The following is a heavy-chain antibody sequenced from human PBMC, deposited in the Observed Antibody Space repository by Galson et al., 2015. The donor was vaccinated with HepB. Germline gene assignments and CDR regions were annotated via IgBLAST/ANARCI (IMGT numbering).Heavy chain of an antibody. CDR1: GGTFSSYA. D-gene: IGHD6-13*01. CDR2: IIPIFGTA. J-gene: IGHJ4*02. V-gene: IGHV1-69*13. Sequence: SVKVSCKASGGTFSSYAISWVRQAPGQGLEWMGGIIPIFGTANYAQKFQGRVTITADESTSTAYMELSSLRSEDTAVYYCACAGIAAAGTAGPFDYWGQGTLVTVSS. CDR3: ACAGIAAAGTAGPFDY.